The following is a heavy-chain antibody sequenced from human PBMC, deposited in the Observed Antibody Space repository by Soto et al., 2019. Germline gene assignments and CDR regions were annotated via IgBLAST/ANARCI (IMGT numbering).Heavy chain of an antibody. D-gene: IGHD2-2*01. Sequence: SVKVSCKASGGTFSSYAISWVRQAPGQGLEWMGGIIPILGTANYAQKFQGRVTITADKSTSTAYMELSSLRSEDTAVYYCARDIPRDCSSTSCYAVNWFDPWGQGTLVTVSS. CDR1: GGTFSSYA. CDR2: IIPILGTA. V-gene: IGHV1-69*10. J-gene: IGHJ5*02. CDR3: ARDIPRDCSSTSCYAVNWFDP.